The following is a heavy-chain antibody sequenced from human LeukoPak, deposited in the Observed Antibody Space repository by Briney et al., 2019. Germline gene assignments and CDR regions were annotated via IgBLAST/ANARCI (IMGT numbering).Heavy chain of an antibody. V-gene: IGHV3-15*01. CDR2: IKSKTDGGTT. Sequence: GGSLRLSCAASGFTFSNAWMSWVRQAPGKGLEWVGRIKSKTDGGTTDYAAPVKGRFTISRDDSKNTPYLQMNSLKTEDTAVYYCTTNIVGATNDYWGQGTLVTVSS. D-gene: IGHD1-26*01. J-gene: IGHJ4*02. CDR1: GFTFSNAW. CDR3: TTNIVGATNDY.